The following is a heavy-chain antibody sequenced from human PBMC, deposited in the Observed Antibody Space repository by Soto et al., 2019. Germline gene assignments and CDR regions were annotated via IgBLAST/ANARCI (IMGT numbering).Heavy chain of an antibody. CDR1: GGSISSGGYS. J-gene: IGHJ4*02. CDR2: IYHSGST. Sequence: SETLSLTCAVSGGSISSGGYSWSWIRQPPGKGLEWIGYIYHSGSTYYNPSLKSRVTISVDRSKNQFSLKLSSVTAADTAVYYCASGYSYGYDYWGQGTLVTVSS. V-gene: IGHV4-30-2*01. D-gene: IGHD5-18*01. CDR3: ASGYSYGYDY.